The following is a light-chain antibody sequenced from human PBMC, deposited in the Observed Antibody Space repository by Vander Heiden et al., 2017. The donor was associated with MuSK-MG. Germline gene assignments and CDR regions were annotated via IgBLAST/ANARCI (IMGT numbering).Light chain of an antibody. J-gene: IGKJ4*01. CDR3: QEDNNWPLT. CDR1: QSVSSN. Sequence: EIVMTQSPATLSVSPGERATLSCRASQSVSSNLVAWYQQKPGQAPRLLIYGATTRATAIPATFSGSGSGTEFTLTISSLQSEDIAVYYCQEDNNWPLTFGGRTKVELK. CDR2: GAT. V-gene: IGKV3-15*01.